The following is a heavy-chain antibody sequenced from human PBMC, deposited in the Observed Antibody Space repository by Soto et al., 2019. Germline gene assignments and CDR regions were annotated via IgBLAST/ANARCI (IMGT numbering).Heavy chain of an antibody. CDR3: ARSGNDDFWSGYYSLDYYYYYYMDV. J-gene: IGHJ6*03. CDR1: GYTFTSYA. Sequence: ASVKVSCKASGYTFTSYAMHCVRQAPGQRLEWMGWINAGNGNTKYSQKFQGRVTITRDTSASTAYMELSSLRSEDTAVYYCARSGNDDFWSGYYSLDYYYYYYMDVWGKGTTVTVSS. V-gene: IGHV1-3*01. D-gene: IGHD3-3*01. CDR2: INAGNGNT.